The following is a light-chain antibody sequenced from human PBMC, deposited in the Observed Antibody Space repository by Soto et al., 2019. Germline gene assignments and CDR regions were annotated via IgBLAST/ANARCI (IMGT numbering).Light chain of an antibody. CDR3: SSYAGSNMV. CDR1: SSDDGGYNY. Sequence: QSALTQPPSASGSPGQSVTISCTGTSSDDGGYNYVSWYQQHPGKAPKLMFYEVSKRPSGIPDRFSGSKSGNTASLTVSGLQAEDEGDYYCSSYAGSNMVFGERTKLTVL. CDR2: EVS. V-gene: IGLV2-8*01. J-gene: IGLJ3*02.